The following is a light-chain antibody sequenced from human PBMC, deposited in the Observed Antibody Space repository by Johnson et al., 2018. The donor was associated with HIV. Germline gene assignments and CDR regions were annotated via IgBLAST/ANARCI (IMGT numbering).Light chain of an antibody. J-gene: IGLJ1*01. CDR1: SSNIGNNY. Sequence: QPVLTQPPSVSAAPGQKVTSSCSGSSSNIGNNYVSWYQQLPGTAPKLLIYDNNKRPSGIPDRFSGSKSGTSATLAITGLQTGDEADYYCGTWDSSLSALYVFGTGTKVTVL. CDR2: DNN. CDR3: GTWDSSLSALYV. V-gene: IGLV1-51*01.